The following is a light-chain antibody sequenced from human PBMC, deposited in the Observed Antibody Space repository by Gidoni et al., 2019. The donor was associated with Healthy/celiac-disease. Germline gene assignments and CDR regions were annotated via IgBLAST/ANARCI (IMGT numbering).Light chain of an antibody. Sequence: DIVMTQPPDALAVAPGERATINCKSSQSVLYSSNNKNYLAWYQQKPGQPPKLLIYWASPRESGVPDRFSGSGSGTDFTLTISSLQAEDVAVYYCQQSYSTPGWTFGQGTKVEIK. CDR1: QSVLYSSNNKNY. V-gene: IGKV4-1*01. J-gene: IGKJ1*01. CDR2: WAS. CDR3: QQSYSTPGWT.